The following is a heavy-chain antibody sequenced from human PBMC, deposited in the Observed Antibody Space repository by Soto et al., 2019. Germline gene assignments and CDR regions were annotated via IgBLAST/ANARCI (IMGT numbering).Heavy chain of an antibody. CDR1: GGSISSGGYY. CDR2: IYYSGST. CDR3: AREVTMVRGFDY. D-gene: IGHD3-10*01. J-gene: IGHJ4*01. V-gene: IGHV4-31*03. Sequence: SETLSLTCTVSGGSISSGGYYWSWIRQHPGKGLEWIGYIYYSGSTYYNPSLKSRVTISVDTSKNQFSLKLSSVTAADTAVYYCAREVTMVRGFDYWGHGTLVTVSS.